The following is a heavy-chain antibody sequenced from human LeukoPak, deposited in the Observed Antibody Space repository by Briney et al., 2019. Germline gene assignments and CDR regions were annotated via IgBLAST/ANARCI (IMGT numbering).Heavy chain of an antibody. CDR3: SRESTFGAVVDFNY. D-gene: IGHD3-16*02. Sequence: ASVKVSCKASGYTFTTFSIAWVRQAPGQGLEWIGWINANSGKTHYAQKFHDRVTMTTDTSTNTAYMELRGLKSDDTAMYYCSRESTFGAVVDFNYWGQGTLVTVSS. CDR1: GYTFTTFS. V-gene: IGHV1-18*01. J-gene: IGHJ4*02. CDR2: INANSGKT.